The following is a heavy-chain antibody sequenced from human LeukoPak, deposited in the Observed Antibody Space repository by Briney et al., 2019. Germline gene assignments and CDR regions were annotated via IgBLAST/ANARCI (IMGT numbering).Heavy chain of an antibody. CDR1: GGSISSYY. D-gene: IGHD2-15*01. J-gene: IGHJ5*02. V-gene: IGHV4-59*08. Sequence: SETLSLTCTVSGGSISSYYWSWIRQPPGKGLEWIGYIYYSGSTNYNPSLKSRVTISVDTSKNQSSLKLSSVTAADTAVYYCARSATGSGWFDPWGQGTLVTVSS. CDR3: ARSATGSGWFDP. CDR2: IYYSGST.